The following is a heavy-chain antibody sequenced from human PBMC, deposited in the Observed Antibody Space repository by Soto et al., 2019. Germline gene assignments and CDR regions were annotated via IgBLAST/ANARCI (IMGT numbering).Heavy chain of an antibody. Sequence: GESLTITCKGSGYSFTSYWIGWVRQMPGKGPEWMRIIYTGDSDTRYSPSFQGQVTISAAKSISTAYLLWSSLNASDTAMYDCARRSVVAATRTDAFDIWGQGTRVAVSS. J-gene: IGHJ3*02. CDR2: IYTGDSDT. D-gene: IGHD2-15*01. V-gene: IGHV5-51*01. CDR1: GYSFTSYW. CDR3: ARRSVVAATRTDAFDI.